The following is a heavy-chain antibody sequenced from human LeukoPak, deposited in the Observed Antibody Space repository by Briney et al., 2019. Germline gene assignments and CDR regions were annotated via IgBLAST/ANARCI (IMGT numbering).Heavy chain of an antibody. CDR2: ISCGGSNT. V-gene: IGHV3-23*01. Sequence: SGGSLRLSCAASGFTFSNYAMNWVRQAPGKGLEWVSVISCGGSNTYSADSVRGRFTISRDNSRNTLYLQMNSLRAEDTAVYFCALYCSGGSCYSIGGAFDIWGQGTLVTVSS. CDR1: GFTFSNYA. J-gene: IGHJ3*02. CDR3: ALYCSGGSCYSIGGAFDI. D-gene: IGHD2-15*01.